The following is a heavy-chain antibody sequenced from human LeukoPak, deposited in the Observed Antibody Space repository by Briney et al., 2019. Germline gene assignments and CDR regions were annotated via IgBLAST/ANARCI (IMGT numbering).Heavy chain of an antibody. V-gene: IGHV5-51*01. J-gene: IGHJ4*02. D-gene: IGHD3-22*01. CDR2: IYPGDSDT. CDR1: GYIFTSYW. Sequence: GGSLQISCKGSGYIFTSYWIGWVRQLPGKVLEWMGIIYPGDSDTRYSPAFQGQVTISADKSISTSYLQWSSLKASDTAMYYCARNQYYYDSSGYGGYDYWGQGTLVTVSS. CDR3: ARNQYYYDSSGYGGYDY.